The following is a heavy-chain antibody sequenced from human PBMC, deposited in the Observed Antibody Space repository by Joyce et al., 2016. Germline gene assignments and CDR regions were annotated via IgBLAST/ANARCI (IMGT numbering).Heavy chain of an antibody. CDR3: GRGHYYAMDV. Sequence: EVQMVESGGGLIQPGGSLRLSCAASGFIFSGFWMHWVRQAPGKGLLWVSTITSDARDTTYVDSVKGRFTISRDNAKNILYLQMNNLGAEDTAVYYCGRGHYYAMDVWGQGTTVTVSS. CDR2: ITSDARDT. J-gene: IGHJ6*02. V-gene: IGHV3-74*03. CDR1: GFIFSGFW.